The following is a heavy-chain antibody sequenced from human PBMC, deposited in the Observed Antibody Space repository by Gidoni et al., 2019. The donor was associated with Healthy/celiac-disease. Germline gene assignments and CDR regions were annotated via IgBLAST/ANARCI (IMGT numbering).Heavy chain of an antibody. CDR3: ATAAAATNWFDP. CDR1: GGSISSSSYY. CDR2: IYYSGST. J-gene: IGHJ5*02. V-gene: IGHV4-39*01. D-gene: IGHD6-13*01. Sequence: QLQLQESGPGLVKPSETLSLTCTVSGGSISSSSYYWGWIRQPPGKGLEWIGSIYYSGSTYYNPSLKRRVTISVDTSKNQFSLKLSSVTAADTAVYYCATAAAATNWFDPWGQGTLVTVSS.